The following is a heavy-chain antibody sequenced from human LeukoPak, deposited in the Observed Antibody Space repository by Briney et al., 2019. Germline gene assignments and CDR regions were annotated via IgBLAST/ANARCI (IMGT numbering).Heavy chain of an antibody. CDR3: ARDGSDCGGDCYSDY. CDR2: INPNSGGT. J-gene: IGHJ4*02. V-gene: IGHV1-2*02. Sequence: ASVKVSCKASGYTFTGYYMHWVRQAPGQGLEWMGWINPNSGGTNYAQKFQGRVTMTRDTSISTAYMELSRLRSDDTAVYYCARDGSDCGGDCYSDYWGQGTLVTVSS. CDR1: GYTFTGYY. D-gene: IGHD2-21*02.